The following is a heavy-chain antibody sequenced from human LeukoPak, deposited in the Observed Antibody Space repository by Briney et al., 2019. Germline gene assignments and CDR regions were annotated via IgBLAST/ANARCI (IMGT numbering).Heavy chain of an antibody. J-gene: IGHJ4*02. V-gene: IGHV3-30*02. CDR3: AKGDYQLLLWSGTTMDY. Sequence: GGSLRLSCAASGFTFSSYGMHWVRQAPGKGLEWVAFIRYDGSNKYYADSVKGRSTISRDNSKNTLYLQMNSLRAEDTAVYYCAKGDYQLLLWSGTTMDYWGQGTLVTVSS. CDR1: GFTFSSYG. D-gene: IGHD2-2*01. CDR2: IRYDGSNK.